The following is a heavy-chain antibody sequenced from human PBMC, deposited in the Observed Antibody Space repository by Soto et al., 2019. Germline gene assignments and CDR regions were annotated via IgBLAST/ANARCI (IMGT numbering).Heavy chain of an antibody. CDR3: ATNWGGNYPRGGMDV. Sequence: QVQLQQWGAGLLKPSETLSLTCAVYAGSLSGYHFNWIRQPPGKGLEWIGEISHSGTTNYNSSLKSRVSISVDTSKNQLSLKLNSVTAADSAVYYCATNWGGNYPRGGMDVWGQGTTVTVSS. V-gene: IGHV4-34*01. J-gene: IGHJ6*02. CDR2: ISHSGTT. CDR1: AGSLSGYH. D-gene: IGHD4-4*01.